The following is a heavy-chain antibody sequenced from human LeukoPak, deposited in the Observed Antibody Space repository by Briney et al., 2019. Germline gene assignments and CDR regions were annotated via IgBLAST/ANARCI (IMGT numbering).Heavy chain of an antibody. J-gene: IGHJ6*03. V-gene: IGHV1-69*13. Sequence: EASVKVSCKASGGTFSSYAISWVRQAPGQGPEWMGGIIPIFGTANYAQKFQGRVTITADESTSTAYMELSSLRSEDTAVYYCARASSSSFTYYYYMDVWGKGTTVTVSS. CDR3: ARASSSSFTYYYYMDV. D-gene: IGHD6-6*01. CDR2: IIPIFGTA. CDR1: GGTFSSYA.